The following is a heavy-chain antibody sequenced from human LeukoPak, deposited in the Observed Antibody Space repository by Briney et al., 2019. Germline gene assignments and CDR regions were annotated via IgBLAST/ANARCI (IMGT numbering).Heavy chain of an antibody. V-gene: IGHV3-49*04. D-gene: IGHD3-22*01. CDR2: IRRKAHGVTT. Sequence: GGSLRLSCPTSGFTFGDYAMSWVRQAPGKGLEWVRFIRRKAHGVTTEYAASVKGRFSSSRDDSKSIAYLQMNSLKTEDTAVYFCTRVTYYYDNSGYFHFDYWGQGSLVTVSS. CDR1: GFTFGDYA. CDR3: TRVTYYYDNSGYFHFDY. J-gene: IGHJ4*02.